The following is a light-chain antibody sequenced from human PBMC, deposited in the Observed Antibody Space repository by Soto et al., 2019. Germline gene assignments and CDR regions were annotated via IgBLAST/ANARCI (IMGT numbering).Light chain of an antibody. J-gene: IGLJ3*02. CDR2: EGS. CDR3: CSYAGSSTFEV. V-gene: IGLV2-23*03. CDR1: SSDVGSYNL. Sequence: QSVLPQPASVSGSPGQSITISCTGTSSDVGSYNLVSWYQQHPGKAPKLMIYEGSKRPSGVSNRFSGSKSGNTASLTISGLQAEDEADYYCCSYAGSSTFEVFGGGTKLTV.